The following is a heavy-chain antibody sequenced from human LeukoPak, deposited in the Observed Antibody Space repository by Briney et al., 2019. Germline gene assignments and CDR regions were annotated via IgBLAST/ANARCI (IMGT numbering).Heavy chain of an antibody. D-gene: IGHD3-10*01. V-gene: IGHV1-8*01. CDR3: ARVKSMVRGINYYYMDV. CDR2: MNPNSGNT. CDR1: GYTFTSYD. J-gene: IGHJ6*03. Sequence: ASVKVSCKASGYTFTSYDINWVRQATGQGLEWMGWMNPNSGNTGYAQKFQGRVTMTRDMSTSTVYMELSSLRSEDTAVYYCARVKSMVRGINYYYMDVWGKGTTVTVSS.